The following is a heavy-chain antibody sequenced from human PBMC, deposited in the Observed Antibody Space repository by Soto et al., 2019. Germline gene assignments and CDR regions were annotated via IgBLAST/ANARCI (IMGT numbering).Heavy chain of an antibody. CDR1: GFPFSSYS. Sequence: PGGSLRLSCAASGFPFSSYSMNWVRQAPGKGLEWVSYIISSSSTIYYADSVKGRFTISRDNAKNSLYLQMNSLRAEDTAVYYCARAQNGLDVWGQGTTVTVSS. CDR3: ARAQNGLDV. J-gene: IGHJ6*02. V-gene: IGHV3-48*01. CDR2: IISSSSTI.